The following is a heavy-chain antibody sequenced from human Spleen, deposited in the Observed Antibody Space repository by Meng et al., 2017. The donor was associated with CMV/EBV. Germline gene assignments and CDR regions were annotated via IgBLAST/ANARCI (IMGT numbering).Heavy chain of an antibody. CDR1: FSSYA. Sequence: FSSYAISWVRQAPGQGLEWMGGIIPIFGTANYAQKFQGRVTITTDESTSTAYMELSSLRSEDTAVYYCARDRQNNYYDSSGYSWFDPWGQGTLVTVSS. D-gene: IGHD3-22*01. V-gene: IGHV1-69*05. CDR2: IIPIFGTA. CDR3: ARDRQNNYYDSSGYSWFDP. J-gene: IGHJ5*02.